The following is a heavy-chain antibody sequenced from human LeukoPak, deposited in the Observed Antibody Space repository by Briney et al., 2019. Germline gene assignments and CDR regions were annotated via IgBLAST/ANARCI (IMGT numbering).Heavy chain of an antibody. V-gene: IGHV3-74*01. D-gene: IGHD6-19*01. CDR2: IYIDGSST. CDR1: GFTFSTYW. Sequence: GGSLRLSCAASGFTFSTYWMHWVRQAPGKGLVWVSRIYIDGSSTNYADSVKGRFTISRDNAKNTLYLQMDGLRADDTAVYYCARGGYSSGWYSSPDYWGQGTLVTVSS. CDR3: ARGGYSSGWYSSPDY. J-gene: IGHJ4*02.